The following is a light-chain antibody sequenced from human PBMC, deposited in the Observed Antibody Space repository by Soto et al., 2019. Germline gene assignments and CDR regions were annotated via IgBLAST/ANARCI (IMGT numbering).Light chain of an antibody. CDR1: SSNIGSNY. CDR3: ATWDDSLSNYV. J-gene: IGLJ1*01. Sequence: QSVLTQPPSASGTPGQRVTISCSGSSSNIGSNYVYWYQQLPGTAPKLLIYRNNQRPSGVPDRFSGSKSGTSASLAISGFRSEDEADYYCATWDDSLSNYVFGTGTKVTV. V-gene: IGLV1-47*01. CDR2: RNN.